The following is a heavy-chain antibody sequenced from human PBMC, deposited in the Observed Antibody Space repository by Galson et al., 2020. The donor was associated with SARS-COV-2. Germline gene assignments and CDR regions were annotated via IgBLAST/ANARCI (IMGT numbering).Heavy chain of an antibody. V-gene: IGHV3-64D*09. CDR3: LSYSSTRHNY. CDR1: GFIFSDYA. CDR2: MSPTGGTS. D-gene: IGHD6-19*01. J-gene: IGHJ4*02. Sequence: GGSLRLSCSASGFIFSDYAMHWVRQAPGKGLQYVSAMSPTGGTSFYADSVNGRFTMSRDNSKNTFYLQMTDLRVEESAFYYCLSYSSTRHNYGGQGTLVTVSS.